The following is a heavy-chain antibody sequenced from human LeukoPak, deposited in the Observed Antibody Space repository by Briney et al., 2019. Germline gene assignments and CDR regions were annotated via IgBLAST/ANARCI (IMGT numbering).Heavy chain of an antibody. CDR3: ARAGVGATTGYYYYYMDV. D-gene: IGHD1-26*01. CDR2: IIPIFGTA. Sequence: SVTVSCKASGGTFSSYAISWVRQAPGQGLEWMGGIIPIFGTANYAQKFQGRVTITADESTSTAYMELSSLRSEDTAVYYCARAGVGATTGYYYYYMDVWGKGTTVTVSS. J-gene: IGHJ6*03. V-gene: IGHV1-69*13. CDR1: GGTFSSYA.